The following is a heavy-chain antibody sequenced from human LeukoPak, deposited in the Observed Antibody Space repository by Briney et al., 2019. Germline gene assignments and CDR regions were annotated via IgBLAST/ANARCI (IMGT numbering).Heavy chain of an antibody. J-gene: IGHJ3*01. V-gene: IGHV4-59*12. CDR3: ARETEKQWQY. D-gene: IGHD6-19*01. CDR2: IYYSGST. Sequence: SETLSLTCTVSGGSISSYYWSWIRQPPGKGLEWIGYIYYSGSTNYNPSLKSRVTISVDTSKNQFSLRLSSVTAADTAVYYCARETEKQWQYWGQGTMVTVSS. CDR1: GGSISSYY.